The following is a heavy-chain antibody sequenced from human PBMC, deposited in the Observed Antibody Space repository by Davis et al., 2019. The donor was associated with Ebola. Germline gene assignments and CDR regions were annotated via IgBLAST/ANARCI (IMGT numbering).Heavy chain of an antibody. CDR3: ARRLEAWDF. D-gene: IGHD1-1*01. V-gene: IGHV3-74*01. Sequence: HTGGSLRLSCAASGFTFSTYWMHWVRQGPGKGLEWVSRIKIEGSSPIYADSVKGRFTISRDNTKNSLYLHLNNLRAEDTAVYYCARRLEAWDFWGQGTLVTVSS. CDR2: IKIEGSSP. CDR1: GFTFSTYW. J-gene: IGHJ4*02.